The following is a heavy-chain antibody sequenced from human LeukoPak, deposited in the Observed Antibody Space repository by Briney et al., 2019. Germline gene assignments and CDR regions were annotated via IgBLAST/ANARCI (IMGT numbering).Heavy chain of an antibody. J-gene: IGHJ6*02. CDR3: AKDSMPLRGYYGMDV. CDR2: ISWNSGSI. D-gene: IGHD2-2*01. CDR1: GFTFDDYA. Sequence: GGSLRLSCAASGFTFDDYAMHWVRQAPGKGLEWVSGISWNSGSIGYADSVKGRFTISRDNAKNSLYLQMNSLRAEDTALYYCAKDSMPLRGYYGMDVWGQGTMVTVSS. V-gene: IGHV3-9*01.